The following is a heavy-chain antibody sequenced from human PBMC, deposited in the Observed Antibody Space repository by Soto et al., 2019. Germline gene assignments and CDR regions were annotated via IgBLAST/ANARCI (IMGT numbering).Heavy chain of an antibody. CDR3: AKLWIAAATKENDY. J-gene: IGHJ4*02. D-gene: IGHD6-13*01. CDR1: GFTFSSYG. CDR2: ISYDGSNK. V-gene: IGHV3-30*18. Sequence: QVQLVESGGGVVQPGRSLRLSCAASGFTFSSYGMHWVRQAPGKGLEWVAVISYDGSNKYYAYSVKGRFTISRDNSKNTLYLQMNSLRAEDTAVYYCAKLWIAAATKENDYWGQGTLVTVSS.